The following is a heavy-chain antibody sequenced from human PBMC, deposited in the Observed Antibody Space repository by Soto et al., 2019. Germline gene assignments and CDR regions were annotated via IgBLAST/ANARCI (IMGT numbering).Heavy chain of an antibody. Sequence: QVQLVESGGGVVQPGRSLRVSCAASGFTFSSYDMHWVRQAPGKGLEWVAVISYDGSNKYYADSVKGRFTISRDNTKNTLYLQMNSLRPEDTAVYYCAKLVDYGDYPFYFDYWGQGTLVTVSS. CDR3: AKLVDYGDYPFYFDY. J-gene: IGHJ4*02. D-gene: IGHD4-17*01. CDR2: ISYDGSNK. CDR1: GFTFSSYD. V-gene: IGHV3-30*18.